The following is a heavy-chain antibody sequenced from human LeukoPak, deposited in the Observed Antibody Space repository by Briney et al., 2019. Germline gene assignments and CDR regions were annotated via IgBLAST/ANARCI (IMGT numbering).Heavy chain of an antibody. CDR3: ARACPEYYYYYYMDV. CDR1: GGSISSYY. Sequence: SETLSLTCTVSGGSISSYYWNWIRQPPGKGLEWIGYIYYSGSTNYNPFLKSRVTISVDTSKNQFSLKLSSVTAADTAVYYCARACPEYYYYYYMDVWGKGTTVTISS. V-gene: IGHV4-59*01. CDR2: IYYSGST. J-gene: IGHJ6*03.